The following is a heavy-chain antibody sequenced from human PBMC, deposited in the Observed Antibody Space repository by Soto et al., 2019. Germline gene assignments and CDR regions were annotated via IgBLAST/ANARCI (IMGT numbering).Heavy chain of an antibody. J-gene: IGHJ4*02. D-gene: IGHD5-18*01. Sequence: EVQLVESGGGLVQPGGSLRLSCAASGFTVSSNYMSWVRQAPGKGREWVSVIYSGGSAYYADSVKGRITISRDNSKNTLYLQMNSLRAEDTAVYYCARHGYSYGGGYFDYWGQGTLVTVSS. CDR1: GFTVSSNY. CDR2: IYSGGSA. V-gene: IGHV3-66*04. CDR3: ARHGYSYGGGYFDY.